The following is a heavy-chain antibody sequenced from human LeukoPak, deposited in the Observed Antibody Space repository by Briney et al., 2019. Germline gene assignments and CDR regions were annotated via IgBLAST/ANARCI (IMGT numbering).Heavy chain of an antibody. Sequence: GASVKVSCKASGYTFTTYYMHWVRQAPGQGLEWMGIINPSGGSTTYAQNFQGRVTMTRDTSTSAVYMEVSSLRSEDTAVYYCARGGVVPAAQNPFDYWGQGTLVTVSS. V-gene: IGHV1-46*01. D-gene: IGHD2-2*01. CDR2: INPSGGST. J-gene: IGHJ4*02. CDR3: ARGGVVPAAQNPFDY. CDR1: GYTFTTYY.